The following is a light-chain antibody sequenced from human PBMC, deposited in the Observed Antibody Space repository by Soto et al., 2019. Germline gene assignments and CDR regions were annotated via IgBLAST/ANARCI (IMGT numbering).Light chain of an antibody. Sequence: ENVLTQSPGTLSLSPGERATLSCRASQSVSSSYLAWYQQKPGQAPRLLIYGASSRFTGIPDRFSGSGSGTDFTLTSSRLEPEDFAVYYCQQYRSSPPLSFGGGTKVASK. V-gene: IGKV3-20*01. CDR2: GAS. J-gene: IGKJ4*01. CDR1: QSVSSSY. CDR3: QQYRSSPPLS.